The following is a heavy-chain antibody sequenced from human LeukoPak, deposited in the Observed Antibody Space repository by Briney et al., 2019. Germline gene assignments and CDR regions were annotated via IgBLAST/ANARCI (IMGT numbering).Heavy chain of an antibody. CDR3: ARDTWGSSSPYYYYYMDV. J-gene: IGHJ6*03. V-gene: IGHV4-4*07. Sequence: SETLSLTCTVSGGSISSYYWSWIRQPAGKGLEWIGRIYTSGGTNYNPSLKSRITMSVDTSKNQFSLKLSSVTAADTAVYYCARDTWGSSSPYYYYYMDVWGKGTTVTVSS. CDR2: IYTSGGT. D-gene: IGHD6-6*01. CDR1: GGSISSYY.